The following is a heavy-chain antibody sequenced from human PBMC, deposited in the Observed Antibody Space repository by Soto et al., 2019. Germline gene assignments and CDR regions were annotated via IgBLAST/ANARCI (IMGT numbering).Heavy chain of an antibody. D-gene: IGHD4-4*01. CDR2: IYYSGST. CDR1: GGSISSSSYY. V-gene: IGHV4-39*01. Sequence: SETLSLTCTVSGGSISSSSYYWGWIRQPPGKGLEWIGSIYYSGSTYYNPSLKSRVTISVDTSKNQFSLKLSSVTAADTAVYYCASRTTMTTAYYLDYWGQGTLVTVSS. CDR3: ASRTTMTTAYYLDY. J-gene: IGHJ4*02.